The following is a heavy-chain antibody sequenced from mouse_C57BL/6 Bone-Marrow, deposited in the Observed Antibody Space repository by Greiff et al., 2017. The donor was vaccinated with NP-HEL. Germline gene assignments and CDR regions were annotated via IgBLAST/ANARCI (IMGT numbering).Heavy chain of an antibody. D-gene: IGHD1-1*01. V-gene: IGHV1-55*01. J-gene: IGHJ2*01. Sequence: QVQLKQPGAELVKPGASVKMSCKASGYTFTSYWITWVKQRPGQGLEWIGDIYPGSGSTNYNEKFKSKATLTVDTSSSTAYMQLSSRTSEDSAVYYCARSGYYYGPPRFDYWGQGTTLTVSS. CDR1: GYTFTSYW. CDR2: IYPGSGST. CDR3: ARSGYYYGPPRFDY.